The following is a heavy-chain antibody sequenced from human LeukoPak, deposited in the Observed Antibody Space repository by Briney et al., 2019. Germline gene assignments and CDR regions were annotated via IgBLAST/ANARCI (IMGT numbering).Heavy chain of an antibody. D-gene: IGHD6-13*01. J-gene: IGHJ4*02. CDR1: GFAFDDYA. CDR3: VKDLYSSLIELDY. CDR2: ISGECAST. Sequence: GGSLRLSCAASGFAFDDYAMHWVRQAPGKGLEWVTLISGECASTYYADSVKGRFTISRDNSKNSLYLQMNSPRTGDTALYYCVKDLYSSLIELDYWGQGTLVTVSS. V-gene: IGHV3-43*02.